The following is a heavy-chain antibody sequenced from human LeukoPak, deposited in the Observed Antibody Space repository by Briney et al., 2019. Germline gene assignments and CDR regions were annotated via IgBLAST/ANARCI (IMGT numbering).Heavy chain of an antibody. J-gene: IGHJ4*02. CDR3: AKGSYYDSSGSFYFDY. CDR1: GFTFNYAW. V-gene: IGHV3-23*01. CDR2: ISGSGDNT. Sequence: GGSLRLSCAASGFTFNYAWMSWVRQAPGKGLEWVSGISGSGDNTYYADSVKGRFTISRDNSKNTLYVQVNSLGTEDTAAYYCAKGSYYDSSGSFYFDYWGQGTLVTVSS. D-gene: IGHD3-22*01.